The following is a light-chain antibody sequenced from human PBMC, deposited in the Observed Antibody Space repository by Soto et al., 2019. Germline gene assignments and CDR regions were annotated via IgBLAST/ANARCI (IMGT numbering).Light chain of an antibody. CDR3: QQYGSSPQT. J-gene: IGKJ1*01. Sequence: IVLTQSPATLSLSRWEIARLACRASQSVSRYLAWYQQKPGQAPRLLIYLASNRAAGVPARFSGSGSGTDFTLTISRLEPEDFAVYYCQQYGSSPQTFGQGTKADIK. V-gene: IGKV3-20*01. CDR2: LAS. CDR1: QSVSRY.